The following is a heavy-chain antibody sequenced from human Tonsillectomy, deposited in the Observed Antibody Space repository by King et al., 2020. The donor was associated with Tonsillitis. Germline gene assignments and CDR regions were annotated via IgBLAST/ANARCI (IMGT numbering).Heavy chain of an antibody. D-gene: IGHD3-22*01. CDR1: GYTFTSYA. V-gene: IGHV1-3*01. J-gene: IGHJ4*02. CDR3: ARDGALDRNRDCSGYLNGAFYFDY. CDR2: INAGNGNT. Sequence: VQLVQSGAEVKKPGASVKVSCKASGYTFTSYAMHWVRQAPGQRLEWMGWINAGNGNTKYSQKFQGRVTITRDTSASTAYMELSSLRSEDTAVYYCARDGALDRNRDCSGYLNGAFYFDYWGQGTLVTVSS.